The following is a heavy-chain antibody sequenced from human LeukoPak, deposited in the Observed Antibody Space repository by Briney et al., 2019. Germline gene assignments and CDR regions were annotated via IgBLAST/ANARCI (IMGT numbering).Heavy chain of an antibody. CDR3: TSSSSD. Sequence: GGSLRLSCAASGFIFTNAWMNWVRQAPGKGLEWVGRIKSKTDDGTTDYAAPVKGRFTVSRDDSKKMLYLQMNSLKTEDTGVYYCTSSSSDWGQGTLVTVSS. J-gene: IGHJ4*02. V-gene: IGHV3-15*01. CDR2: IKSKTDDGTT. CDR1: GFIFTNAW. D-gene: IGHD6-19*01.